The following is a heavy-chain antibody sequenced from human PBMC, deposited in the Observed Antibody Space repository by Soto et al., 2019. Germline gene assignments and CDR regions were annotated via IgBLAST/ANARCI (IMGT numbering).Heavy chain of an antibody. Sequence: QVQLVLSGAEVKKPGSSVKVSCKASGGTFSSYAISWVRQAPGQGLEWMGGIIPIFGTANYAQKFQGRVTITADESTSTAYMELSSLRSEDTAVYYCAMSNGRYFYYYYYGMDVWGQGTTVTVSS. V-gene: IGHV1-69*01. J-gene: IGHJ6*02. CDR2: IIPIFGTA. D-gene: IGHD1-26*01. CDR1: GGTFSSYA. CDR3: AMSNGRYFYYYYYGMDV.